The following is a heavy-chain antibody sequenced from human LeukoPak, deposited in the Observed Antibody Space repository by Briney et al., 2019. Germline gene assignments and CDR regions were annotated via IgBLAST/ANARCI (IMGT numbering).Heavy chain of an antibody. CDR1: GGSFSGYY. D-gene: IGHD2-21*02. V-gene: IGHV4-34*01. CDR3: ARGLGLGTAHIDY. CDR2: INHSGST. Sequence: PSETPSLTCAVYGGSFSGYYWSWIRQPPGKGLEWIGEINHSGSTNYNPSLKSRVTISADTSKNQFSLKLSSVAAADTAVYYCARGLGLGTAHIDYWGQGTLVTVSS. J-gene: IGHJ4*02.